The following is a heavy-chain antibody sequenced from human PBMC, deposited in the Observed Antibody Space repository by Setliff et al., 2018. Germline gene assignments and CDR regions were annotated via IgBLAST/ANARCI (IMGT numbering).Heavy chain of an antibody. CDR2: IYYSGST. CDR3: ATGDFYYYMVV. CDR1: GDSISSGSHY. V-gene: IGHV4-61*01. J-gene: IGHJ6*03. Sequence: SETLSLTCTVSGDSISSGSHYWSWIRQPPGKGLEWIGYIYYSGSTNYNPSLKSRVTISVDTSKNQFSLKLSSVTAADTAVYFCATGDFYYYMVVWGKGTTVTVSS.